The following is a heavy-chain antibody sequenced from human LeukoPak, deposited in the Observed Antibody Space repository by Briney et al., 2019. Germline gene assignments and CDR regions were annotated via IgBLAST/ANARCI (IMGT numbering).Heavy chain of an antibody. Sequence: TGASVKVSCKASGYTFTYRYLHWVRQAPGQALEWMGWITPFNGNTNYAQKFQDRVTITRDRSMSTAYMELSSLRSEDTAMYYCAAVMTYYYDSSGYSDAFDIWGQGTMVTVSS. D-gene: IGHD3-22*01. J-gene: IGHJ3*02. CDR2: ITPFNGNT. CDR3: AAVMTYYYDSSGYSDAFDI. V-gene: IGHV1-45*02. CDR1: GYTFTYRY.